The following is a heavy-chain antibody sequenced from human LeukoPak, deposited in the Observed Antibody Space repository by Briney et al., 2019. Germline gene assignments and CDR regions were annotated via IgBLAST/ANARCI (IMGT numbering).Heavy chain of an antibody. CDR2: MYYSGSA. V-gene: IGHV4-39*07. J-gene: IGHJ6*03. CDR1: GGSIRSSSYW. Sequence: SKTLSLTCTVSGGSIRSSSYWWGWIRQPPGKGLEWIGSMYYSGSAYYNPSLKSRVTISVDTSKSQFSLKLSSVTAADTAFYYCTRSRREVDTTMVDYYYYYYMDVWGKGTTVTVSS. CDR3: TRSRREVDTTMVDYYYYYYMDV. D-gene: IGHD5-18*01.